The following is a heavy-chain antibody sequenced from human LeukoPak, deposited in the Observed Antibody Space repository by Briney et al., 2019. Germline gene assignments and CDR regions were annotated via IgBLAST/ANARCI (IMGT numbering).Heavy chain of an antibody. D-gene: IGHD2-15*01. J-gene: IGHJ5*02. CDR2: INHSGST. CDR3: ARESSGGSNNWFDP. V-gene: IGHV4-34*01. CDR1: GGSFSGYY. Sequence: SETLSLTCAVYGGSFSGYYWSWIRQPPGKGLEWIGEINHSGSTNYNPSLKSRVTISVDTSKNQFSLKLSSVTAADTAVYYYARESSGGSNNWFDPWGQGTLVTVSS.